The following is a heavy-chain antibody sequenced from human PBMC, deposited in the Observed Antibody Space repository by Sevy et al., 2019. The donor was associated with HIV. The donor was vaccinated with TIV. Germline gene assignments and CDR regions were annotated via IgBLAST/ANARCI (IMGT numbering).Heavy chain of an antibody. V-gene: IGHV4-59*08. CDR2: IYYNGHI. J-gene: IGHJ4*02. D-gene: IGHD1-26*01. Sequence: SKTLSLTCTVSGGSITSLYWNWIRQPPGKGLEWIANIYYNGHINYNPSLKSRVTLSLDTSKNQFSLRLSSVTAAETAMYYCAGENAWGRGYSWGQGTLVTVSS. CDR3: AGENAWGRGYS. CDR1: GGSITSLY.